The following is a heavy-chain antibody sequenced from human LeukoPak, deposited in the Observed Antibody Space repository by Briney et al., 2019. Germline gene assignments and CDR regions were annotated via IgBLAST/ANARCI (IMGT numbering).Heavy chain of an antibody. D-gene: IGHD3-22*01. CDR1: GFTFSSYG. V-gene: IGHV3-23*01. CDR3: AKDFVDYDSSGYPNWFDP. J-gene: IGHJ5*02. Sequence: GGSLRLSCAASGFTFSSYGMSWVRQAPGKGLEWVSAISGSGGSTYYADSVKGRFTISRDNSKNTLYLQMNSLRAEDTAVYYCAKDFVDYDSSGYPNWFDPWGQGTLVTVSS. CDR2: ISGSGGST.